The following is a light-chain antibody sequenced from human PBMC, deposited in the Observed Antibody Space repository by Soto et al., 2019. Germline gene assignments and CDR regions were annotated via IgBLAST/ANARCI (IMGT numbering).Light chain of an antibody. J-gene: IGKJ4*01. CDR2: DAS. CDR1: QSVNSW. V-gene: IGKV1-5*01. Sequence: DTQVTQSPSTPSAFVGDRVTITCRASQSVNSWLAWYQQRPGKAPKLLIYDASTLESGVPSRFSGSGSGTEFTLTISSLQPDDFATYYCHQYNSYHTFGGGTRWIS. CDR3: HQYNSYHT.